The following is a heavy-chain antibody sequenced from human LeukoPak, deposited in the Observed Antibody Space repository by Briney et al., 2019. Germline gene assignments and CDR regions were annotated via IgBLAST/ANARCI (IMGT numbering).Heavy chain of an antibody. CDR3: AGTRRFTYYYGSGSYFYDY. CDR2: INHSGST. J-gene: IGHJ4*02. CDR1: GGSFSGYY. Sequence: PSETLSLTCAVYGGSFSGYYWSWIRQPPGKGLEWIGEINHSGSTNYNPSLKSRVTISVDTFKNQFSLKLSSVTAADTAVYYCAGTRRFTYYYGSGSYFYDYWGQGTLVTVSS. V-gene: IGHV4-34*01. D-gene: IGHD3-10*01.